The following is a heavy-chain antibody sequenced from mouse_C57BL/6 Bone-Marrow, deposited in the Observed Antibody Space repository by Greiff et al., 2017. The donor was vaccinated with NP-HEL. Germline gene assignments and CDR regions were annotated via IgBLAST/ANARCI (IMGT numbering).Heavy chain of an antibody. Sequence: QVQLQQSGTELVKPGASVKLSCKASGYTFTSYWMHWVKQRPGQGLEWIGNINPSNGGTNYNEKFKSKATLTVDKSSSTAYMQLSSLTSEDSAVYYCARRHYGSSTLWYFDVWGTGTTVTVSS. CDR2: INPSNGGT. CDR1: GYTFTSYW. CDR3: ARRHYGSSTLWYFDV. D-gene: IGHD1-1*01. J-gene: IGHJ1*03. V-gene: IGHV1-53*01.